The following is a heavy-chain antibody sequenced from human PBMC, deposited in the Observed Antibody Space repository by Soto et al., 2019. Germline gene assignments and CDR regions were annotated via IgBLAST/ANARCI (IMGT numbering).Heavy chain of an antibody. CDR1: GDTFSDYT. CDR2: IVPIFGKP. D-gene: IGHD3-22*01. Sequence: QVQLVQSGAEVTKPGSSVKVSCKASGDTFSDYTISWVRQAPGQGLEWMGGIVPIFGKPTYTQKFQGRVTITADESTTTAYMELSSLRSEDTAVYYCASGKDGSDYYFDSWGQGTLVTVSS. J-gene: IGHJ4*02. V-gene: IGHV1-69*01. CDR3: ASGKDGSDYYFDS.